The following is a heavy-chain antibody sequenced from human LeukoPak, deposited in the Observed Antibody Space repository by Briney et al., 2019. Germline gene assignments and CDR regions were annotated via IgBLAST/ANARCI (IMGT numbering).Heavy chain of an antibody. Sequence: GGSLRLSCAASGFTFDDYAMHWVRQAPGKGLEWVSGISGGASSTYYADSVKGRFTISRDNSKNTLNLQMNSLRAEDTAVYYCAKSVGYSGYDFGDGYFDYWGQGTLVTVSS. J-gene: IGHJ4*02. D-gene: IGHD5-12*01. V-gene: IGHV3-23*01. CDR1: GFTFDDYA. CDR3: AKSVGYSGYDFGDGYFDY. CDR2: ISGGASST.